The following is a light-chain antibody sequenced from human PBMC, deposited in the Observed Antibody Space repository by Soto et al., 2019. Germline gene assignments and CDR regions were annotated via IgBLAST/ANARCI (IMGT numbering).Light chain of an antibody. Sequence: QSALTQPPSASGSPGQSVTISCTGTSSDVGGYNYVSGYQQHPGKAPKLMIYEVSKWPSGVPGRFSGSNSGNTASLTVSGLQADYEADYYCSSYAGGNEVVFGGGTKLTVL. CDR3: SSYAGGNEVV. V-gene: IGLV2-8*01. CDR1: SSDVGGYNY. J-gene: IGLJ3*02. CDR2: EVS.